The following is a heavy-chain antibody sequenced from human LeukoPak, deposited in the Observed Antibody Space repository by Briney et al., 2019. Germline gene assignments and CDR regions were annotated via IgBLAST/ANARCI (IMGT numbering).Heavy chain of an antibody. CDR1: GYSFTNYG. D-gene: IGHD1-7*01. CDR2: INTNTGNP. CDR3: ARDGNWNYDYYYYYYMDV. V-gene: IGHV7-4-1*02. J-gene: IGHJ6*03. Sequence: ASVKVSCKTSGYSFTNYGITWVRQAPGQGLEWMGWINTNTGNPTYAQGFTGRFVFSLDTSVSTAYLQISSLKAEDTAVYYCARDGNWNYDYYYYYYMDVWGKGTTVTVSS.